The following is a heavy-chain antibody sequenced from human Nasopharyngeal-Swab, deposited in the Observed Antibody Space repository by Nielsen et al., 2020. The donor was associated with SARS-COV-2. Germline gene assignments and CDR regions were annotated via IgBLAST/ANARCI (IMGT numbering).Heavy chain of an antibody. V-gene: IGHV3-33*01. CDR3: AGVGSSWYGINYYYMDV. CDR2: IWYDGSNK. Sequence: GGSLRLSCAASGFTFSSYGMHWVRQAPGKGLEWVAVIWYDGSNKYYADSVKGRFTISRDNSKNTLYLQMNSLRAEDTAVYYCAGVGSSWYGINYYYMDVWGKGTTVTVSS. D-gene: IGHD6-13*01. CDR1: GFTFSSYG. J-gene: IGHJ6*03.